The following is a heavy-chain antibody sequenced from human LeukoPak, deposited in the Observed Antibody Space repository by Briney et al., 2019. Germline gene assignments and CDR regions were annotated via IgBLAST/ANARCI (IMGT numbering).Heavy chain of an antibody. Sequence: GGSLRLSCAASRFTFGSYAMSWVRQAPGKGLEWDSGISGSGGSTYYADSVKGRFTISRDNSKNTLYLQMNSLRAEDTAVYYCAKSGYSSGWPYYFDFWGQGTLVTVSS. J-gene: IGHJ4*02. CDR3: AKSGYSSGWPYYFDF. CDR1: RFTFGSYA. CDR2: ISGSGGST. D-gene: IGHD6-19*01. V-gene: IGHV3-23*01.